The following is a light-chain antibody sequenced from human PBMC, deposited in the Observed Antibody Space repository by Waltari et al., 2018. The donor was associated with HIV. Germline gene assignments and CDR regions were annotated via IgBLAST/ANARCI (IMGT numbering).Light chain of an antibody. CDR3: QQYNKWPPYT. CDR1: QSVSSK. CDR2: DAS. Sequence: EIMKTQSPATLSVSPGDRATLSYRASQSVSSKLAWYQQKPGQAPRLLIYDASTRATGIPARFSGSGSGTEFTLTINSLQSEDFALYYCQQYNKWPPYTFGQGTNLEIK. J-gene: IGKJ2*01. V-gene: IGKV3-15*01.